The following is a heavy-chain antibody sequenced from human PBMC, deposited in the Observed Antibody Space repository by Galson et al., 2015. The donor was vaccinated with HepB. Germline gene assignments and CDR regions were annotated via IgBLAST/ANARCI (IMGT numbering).Heavy chain of an antibody. CDR3: VSRHSYFRSGTWYNVADH. Sequence: QSGAEVKKPGESLRISCKGSGYIFTAFWITWVRQIPGKGLEWMGRIEPTDSYTDYSPSFQGHVSMSVDKSSNTAYLQWSSLKVSDTPMYYCVSRHSYFRSGTWYNVADHWGQGTLVSVSS. CDR1: GYIFTAFW. V-gene: IGHV5-10-1*01. D-gene: IGHD3-10*01. CDR2: IEPTDSYT. J-gene: IGHJ4*02.